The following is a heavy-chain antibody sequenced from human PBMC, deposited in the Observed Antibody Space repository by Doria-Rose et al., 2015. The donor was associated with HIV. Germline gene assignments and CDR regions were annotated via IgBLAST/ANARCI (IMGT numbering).Heavy chain of an antibody. CDR3: ARLKTAIDDYGDYTDKFHFDF. J-gene: IGHJ4*02. Sequence: CKGSEYRFTSYWIGWVRQMPGKGLECMGIIYPGDSATRYGPSFQGQVTMSVDKSHNPANLQWSSLKASDSAMYYCARLKTAIDDYGDYTDKFHFDFWGQGTMVTVSS. CDR2: IYPGDSAT. D-gene: IGHD4-17*01. V-gene: IGHV5-51*01. CDR1: EYRFTSYW.